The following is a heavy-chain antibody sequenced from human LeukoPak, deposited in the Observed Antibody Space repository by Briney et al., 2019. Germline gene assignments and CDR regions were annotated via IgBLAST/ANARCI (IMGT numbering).Heavy chain of an antibody. D-gene: IGHD1-26*01. Sequence: PGGSLRLSCAASGFTFSSYGMHWVRQAPGKGLEWVAFIRYDGSNKYYADSVKGRFTISRDNSKNTLYLQMNSLRAEDTAVYYCAKLGSGSYDYFDYWGQGTLVTVSS. CDR3: AKLGSGSYDYFDY. CDR2: IRYDGSNK. V-gene: IGHV3-30*02. J-gene: IGHJ4*02. CDR1: GFTFSSYG.